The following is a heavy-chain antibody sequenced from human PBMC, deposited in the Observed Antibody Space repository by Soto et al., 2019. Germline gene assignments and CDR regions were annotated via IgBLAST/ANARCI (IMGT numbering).Heavy chain of an antibody. J-gene: IGHJ3*02. V-gene: IGHV1-18*01. Sequence: QVQLVQSGAEVKKPGASVKVSCKASGYTFTSYGISWVRQAPGQGLEWMGWISADNGNTNYAQKLKGRVTMTTDTSTSTDYRELRSLRSDDTAVYYWARDRIARARIAVAGGTFDIWGQWTMVTVSS. D-gene: IGHD6-19*01. CDR2: ISADNGNT. CDR3: ARDRIARARIAVAGGTFDI. CDR1: GYTFTSYG.